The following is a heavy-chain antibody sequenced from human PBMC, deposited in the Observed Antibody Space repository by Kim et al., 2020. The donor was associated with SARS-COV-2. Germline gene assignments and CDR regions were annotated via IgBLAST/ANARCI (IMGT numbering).Heavy chain of an antibody. CDR3: ARAEESWIQLWLSPYFDN. Sequence: SETLSLTCAVSGGSISSGTYSWSWIRQPPGKGLEWIAYIYHSGSTYYNPSLKSRVTISVDRSKNQFSLKLSSVTAADTAVYYCARAEESWIQLWLSPYFDNWGQGTLVTVSS. V-gene: IGHV4-30-2*01. J-gene: IGHJ4*02. CDR2: IYHSGST. CDR1: GGSISSGTYS. D-gene: IGHD5-18*01.